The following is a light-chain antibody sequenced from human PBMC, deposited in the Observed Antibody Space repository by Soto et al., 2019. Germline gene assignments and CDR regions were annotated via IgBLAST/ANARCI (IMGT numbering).Light chain of an antibody. Sequence: SVLTQPPSVSGAPGQRVTISCTGSSSNIGAGYDVHWYQQLPGTAPKLLIYGNSNRPSGVPDRFSGSKSGTSASLAITGLQAEDEADYYCQSYDSSRSGSVFGGGTKVTVL. J-gene: IGLJ2*01. V-gene: IGLV1-40*01. CDR3: QSYDSSRSGSV. CDR1: SSNIGAGYD. CDR2: GNS.